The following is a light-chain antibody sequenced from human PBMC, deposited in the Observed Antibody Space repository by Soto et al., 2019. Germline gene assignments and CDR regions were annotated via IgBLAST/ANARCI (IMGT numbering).Light chain of an antibody. CDR1: QSVFSS. Sequence: EIVMTQSPATLSVSPGERATLSCRASQSVFSSLAWYQQKPGQAPSLLVYGASTRATGVPARFSGSGSGAEFTLTISSLQSEDFAVYYCQQYNNWPRTFGQGTKVDIK. J-gene: IGKJ1*01. V-gene: IGKV3-15*01. CDR3: QQYNNWPRT. CDR2: GAS.